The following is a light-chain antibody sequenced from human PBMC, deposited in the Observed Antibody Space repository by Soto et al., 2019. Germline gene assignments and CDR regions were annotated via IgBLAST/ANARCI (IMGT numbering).Light chain of an antibody. Sequence: SVLTQPPSVSGAPGQRVTISCTGSSSNIGAGYDVHWYQQLPGTAPKLLIYGNNNRPSGVPDRISGSKSGTSASLAITGLQAEDEADYYCQSYDSSLSGYVFGTGTKVTVL. CDR1: SSNIGAGYD. CDR2: GNN. CDR3: QSYDSSLSGYV. V-gene: IGLV1-40*01. J-gene: IGLJ1*01.